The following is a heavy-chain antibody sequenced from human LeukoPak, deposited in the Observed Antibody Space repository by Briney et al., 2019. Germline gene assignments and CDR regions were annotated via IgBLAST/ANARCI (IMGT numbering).Heavy chain of an antibody. CDR1: GFTFSSYG. J-gene: IGHJ4*02. Sequence: GGSLRLSCAASGFTFSSYGMHWVRQAPGKGLEWVAFIRYDVSNKYYADAVKGRFTISRDNSKNTLYLQMNSLRAEDTAVYYCAKAMVRGIDYWGQGTLVTVSS. D-gene: IGHD3-10*01. CDR3: AKAMVRGIDY. V-gene: IGHV3-30*02. CDR2: IRYDVSNK.